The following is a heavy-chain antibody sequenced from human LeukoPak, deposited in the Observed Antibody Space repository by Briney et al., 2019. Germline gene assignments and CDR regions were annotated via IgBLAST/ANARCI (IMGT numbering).Heavy chain of an antibody. D-gene: IGHD3-9*01. CDR1: GFTFSSYW. CDR2: IKQDGSEK. J-gene: IGHJ4*02. V-gene: IGHV3-7*01. Sequence: GGSLRLSCAASGFTFSSYWMSWVRQAPGKGLEWVANIKQDGSEKYYVDSVKGRFTISRDNAKNSLYLQMNSLRAEDTAVYYCARDLFVGYYDILTGYCLGYWGQGTLVTVSS. CDR3: ARDLFVGYYDILTGYCLGY.